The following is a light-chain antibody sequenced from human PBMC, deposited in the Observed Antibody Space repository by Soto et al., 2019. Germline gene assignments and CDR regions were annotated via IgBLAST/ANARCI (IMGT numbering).Light chain of an antibody. CDR3: QQYNNWHT. Sequence: EIVMTQSPATLSVSPGERATLSCRASQSVSSNLAWYQQKPGQAPRLLIYGASTRATGIPARFSGSVSGTEFTLTISRLQSEDFAVYYCQQYNNWHTFGQGTKLEIK. CDR1: QSVSSN. V-gene: IGKV3-15*01. J-gene: IGKJ2*01. CDR2: GAS.